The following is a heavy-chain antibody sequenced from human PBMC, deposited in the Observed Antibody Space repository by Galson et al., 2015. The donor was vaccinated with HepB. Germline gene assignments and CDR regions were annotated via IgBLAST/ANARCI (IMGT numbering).Heavy chain of an antibody. CDR3: VRANTAMPGNYYFYGLDI. V-gene: IGHV1-46*03. Sequence: SVKVSCKASAYTFTSFYIHWVRQAPGQGLEWMGIINPSGGGTTYAQKFQGRVTMTRDTSTRTVYMELSSLRSEDTAEYYCVRANTAMPGNYYFYGLDIWGQGTTVTVSS. CDR1: AYTFTSFY. J-gene: IGHJ6*02. D-gene: IGHD5-18*01. CDR2: INPSGGGT.